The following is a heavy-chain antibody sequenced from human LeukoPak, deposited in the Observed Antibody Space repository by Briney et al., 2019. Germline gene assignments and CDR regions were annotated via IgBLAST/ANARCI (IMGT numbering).Heavy chain of an antibody. J-gene: IGHJ4*02. V-gene: IGHV3-23*01. CDR3: AKGEYSSGWSSFDY. D-gene: IGHD6-19*01. CDR1: GFTFSSYA. CDR2: ISGSGGST. Sequence: GGSLRLSCAASGFTFSSYAMSWVRQAPGKGLEWVSAISGSGGSTYYADSVKGRFTISRDNSKDTLYLQMNSLRAEDTAVYYCAKGEYSSGWSSFDYWGQGTLVTVSS.